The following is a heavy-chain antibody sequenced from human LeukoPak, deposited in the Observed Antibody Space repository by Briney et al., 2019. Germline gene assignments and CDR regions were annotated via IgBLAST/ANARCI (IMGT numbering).Heavy chain of an antibody. CDR1: GLTFSSYA. D-gene: IGHD5-18*01. CDR2: ISGSGGST. Sequence: PGGSLRLSCAASGLTFSSYAMSWPRHAPGKGLEGVSAISGSGGSTYYADSVKGRFTISRDNSKNTLYLQMNSLRAEDTAVYYCAGQLWLRKIDYWGQGTLVTVSS. J-gene: IGHJ4*02. V-gene: IGHV3-23*01. CDR3: AGQLWLRKIDY.